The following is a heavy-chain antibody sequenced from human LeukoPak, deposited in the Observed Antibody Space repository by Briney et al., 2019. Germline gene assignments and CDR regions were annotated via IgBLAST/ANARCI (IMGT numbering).Heavy chain of an antibody. Sequence: GASVKVSCEASGYTFTSYGINWVRQAPGQGLEWMGWISAYNKRNYAQKFQGRVTMTTDTTTSTAYMELRNLRSDDTAVYYCARVSAPPDYGDYVSENWFDPWGQGTLVTVSS. V-gene: IGHV1-18*01. CDR3: ARVSAPPDYGDYVSENWFDP. CDR2: ISAYNKR. D-gene: IGHD4-17*01. CDR1: GYTFTSYG. J-gene: IGHJ5*02.